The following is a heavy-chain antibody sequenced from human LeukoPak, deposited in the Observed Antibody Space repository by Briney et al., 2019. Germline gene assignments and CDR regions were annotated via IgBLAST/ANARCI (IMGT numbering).Heavy chain of an antibody. CDR3: ARHLYSGYDRVFDY. CDR1: GGSISGYY. D-gene: IGHD5-12*01. Sequence: SETLSLTCTVSGGSISGYYWIWIRQPPGKGLEWIGYVYYNGITNYNPSLKSRVTISVDTSKSQFSLMLSSVTAADTAVYFCARHLYSGYDRVFDYWGQGSLVTVSS. J-gene: IGHJ4*02. CDR2: VYYNGIT. V-gene: IGHV4-59*08.